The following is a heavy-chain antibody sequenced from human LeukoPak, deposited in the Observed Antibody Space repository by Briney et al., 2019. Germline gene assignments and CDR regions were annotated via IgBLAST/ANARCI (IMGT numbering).Heavy chain of an antibody. V-gene: IGHV3-30*02. CDR3: ASAYSGYDSA. Sequence: GGSLRLSCAASGFTFSSYGMHWVRQAPGKGLEWVAFIRYDGSNKYYADSVKGRFTISRDDSKNTLYLQMNSLRAEDTAVYYCASAYSGYDSAWGQGTLVTVSS. CDR2: IRYDGSNK. J-gene: IGHJ5*02. CDR1: GFTFSSYG. D-gene: IGHD5-12*01.